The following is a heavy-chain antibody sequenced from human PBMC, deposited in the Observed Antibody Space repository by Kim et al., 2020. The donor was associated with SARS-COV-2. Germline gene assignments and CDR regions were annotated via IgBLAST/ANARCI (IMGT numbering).Heavy chain of an antibody. CDR2: IESDGSSA. Sequence: GGSLRLSCAASGFTFTSYWMHWVCQAPGKGLVWVSRIESDGSSATYADSVKGRFTISRDNAKNTLYLQMNSLRAEDTAVYYCARGRYHYGSGSYSVFDY. V-gene: IGHV3-74*01. D-gene: IGHD3-10*01. J-gene: IGHJ4*01. CDR3: ARGRYHYGSGSYSVFDY. CDR1: GFTFTSYW.